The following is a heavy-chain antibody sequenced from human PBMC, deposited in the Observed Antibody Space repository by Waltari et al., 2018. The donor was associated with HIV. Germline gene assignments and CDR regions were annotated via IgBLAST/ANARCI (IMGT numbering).Heavy chain of an antibody. CDR3: AIQHNPLHNYYYGMDV. V-gene: IGHV3-23*01. CDR2: LSGSGGMT. J-gene: IGHJ6*02. CDR1: GVTFRNYG. Sequence: EVQLLESGGGLVQPGGSLRLSCVASGVTFRNYGMTWVRQAPGKGLEWVSGLSGSGGMTHYADSVKGRFTISRDNSKDTLYLQMNTLRAEDTAVYYCAIQHNPLHNYYYGMDVWGQGTTVTVSS. D-gene: IGHD1-1*01.